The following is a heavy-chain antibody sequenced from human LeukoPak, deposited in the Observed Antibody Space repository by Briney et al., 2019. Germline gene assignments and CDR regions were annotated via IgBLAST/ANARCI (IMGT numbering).Heavy chain of an antibody. CDR3: ARGGIVIVPAVDFDY. J-gene: IGHJ4*02. Sequence: ASVKVSCKASDYTFTSYGINWVRQAPGQGLEWMGWISIYNGNTNYAQKVQGRATMTTDTSTSTVYMELRSLRSDDTAVYYCARGGIVIVPAVDFDYWGQGTLVTVSS. V-gene: IGHV1-18*01. D-gene: IGHD2-2*01. CDR2: ISIYNGNT. CDR1: DYTFTSYG.